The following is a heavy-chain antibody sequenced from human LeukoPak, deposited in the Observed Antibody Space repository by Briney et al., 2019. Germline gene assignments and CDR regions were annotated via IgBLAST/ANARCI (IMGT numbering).Heavy chain of an antibody. J-gene: IGHJ4*02. D-gene: IGHD2-8*01. CDR2: IRQTVYGGST. V-gene: IGHV3-49*04. Sequence: GGSLRLSCTASGFTFGDYVMSWVRRSPGKGLEAVGFIRQTVYGGSTEYVAPVKGRFTISRDDSKSAVYLQLNSLRTEDTAVYYCTRFNGFYDYWGQGTLVTVSS. CDR1: GFTFGDYV. CDR3: TRFNGFYDY.